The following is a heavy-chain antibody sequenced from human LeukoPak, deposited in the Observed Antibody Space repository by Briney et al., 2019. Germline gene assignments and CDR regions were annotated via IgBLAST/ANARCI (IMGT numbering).Heavy chain of an antibody. V-gene: IGHV3-74*01. Sequence: PGGSLRLSCAASGFTFTSYWMHWVRQPPGKGLVWVSRVEHDGSRTAYADSVTGRFTIPRDNARNMVYLQMNSLRAEDTAVYYCATDLGWGQGTLVTVSS. D-gene: IGHD4-17*01. CDR1: GFTFTSYW. CDR3: ATDLG. J-gene: IGHJ4*02. CDR2: VEHDGSRT.